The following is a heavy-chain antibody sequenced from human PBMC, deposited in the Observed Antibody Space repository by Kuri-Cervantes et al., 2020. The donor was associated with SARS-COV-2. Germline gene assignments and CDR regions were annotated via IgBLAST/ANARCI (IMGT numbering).Heavy chain of an antibody. CDR1: GYTFTGYY. CDR2: INPNSDVT. V-gene: IGHV1-2*02. Sequence: ASVKVSCKASGYTFTGYYMHWVRQAPGQGLEWMGWINPNSDVTNYAQKLQGRVIMTRDTSINTAYMELSRLRGDDTALYYCAREKPSVNAFDIWGRGTVVTVSS. J-gene: IGHJ3*02. CDR3: AREKPSVNAFDI. D-gene: IGHD1-14*01.